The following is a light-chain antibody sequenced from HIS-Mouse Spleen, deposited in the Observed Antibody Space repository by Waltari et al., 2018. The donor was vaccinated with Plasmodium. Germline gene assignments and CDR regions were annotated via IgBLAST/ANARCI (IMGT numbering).Light chain of an antibody. CDR2: EDS. V-gene: IGLV3-10*01. J-gene: IGLJ3*02. CDR1: ALPNKY. CDR3: YSTDSSGNHRV. Sequence: SYELTQPPSVSVSPGQTARLTCSGDALPNKYAYWYQQKSGQAPVPVIYEDSKRPSGIPERFSGSSSGTMATLTISGAQVEDEADYYCYSTDSSGNHRVFGGGTKLTVL.